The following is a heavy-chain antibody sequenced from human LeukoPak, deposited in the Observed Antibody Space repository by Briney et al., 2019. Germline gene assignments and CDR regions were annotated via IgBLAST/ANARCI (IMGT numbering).Heavy chain of an antibody. J-gene: IGHJ3*02. CDR2: IYYSGNT. Sequence: PSQTLSLTCTVSGGSISSADYYWSWIRQPPGKGLEWIGYIYYSGNTYYNPSLKSRVTISVDRSKNQFSLKQSSVTAAATAVYYCARATITMAVGVPADAFDIWGQGTMVTVSS. CDR1: GGSISSADYY. CDR3: ARATITMAVGVPADAFDI. V-gene: IGHV4-30-4*08. D-gene: IGHD3-22*01.